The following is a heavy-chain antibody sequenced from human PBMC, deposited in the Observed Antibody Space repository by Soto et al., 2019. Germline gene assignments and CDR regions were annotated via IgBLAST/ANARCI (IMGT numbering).Heavy chain of an antibody. CDR2: INAGNGNT. CDR1: GYTFTSYA. CDR3: ARDSIPTQITGPTVYYYGMDV. D-gene: IGHD1-7*01. Sequence: ASVKVSCKASGYTFTSYAMHWLRQAPGQRLEWMGWINAGNGNTKYSQKFQGRVTITRDTSASTAYMELSSLRSEDTAVYYCARDSIPTQITGPTVYYYGMDVWGQGTTVTVSS. V-gene: IGHV1-3*01. J-gene: IGHJ6*02.